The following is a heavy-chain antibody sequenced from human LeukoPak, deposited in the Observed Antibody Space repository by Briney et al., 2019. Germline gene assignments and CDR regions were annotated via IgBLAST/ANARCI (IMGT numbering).Heavy chain of an antibody. J-gene: IGHJ4*02. D-gene: IGHD5/OR15-5a*01. CDR3: ARRGCSVYSCFDY. CDR2: IYPGDSDT. V-gene: IGHV5-51*01. Sequence: GESLKISCKGSGYSFTSYWIGWVRQMPGKGLEWMGIIYPGDSDTRHSPSFQGQVTISADRSISTAYLQWSSLKASDTAMYYCARRGCSVYSCFDYWGQGTLVTVSS. CDR1: GYSFTSYW.